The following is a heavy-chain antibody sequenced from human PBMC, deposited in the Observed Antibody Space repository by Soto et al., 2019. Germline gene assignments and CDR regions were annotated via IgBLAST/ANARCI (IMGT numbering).Heavy chain of an antibody. CDR2: ISWNGGGM. V-gene: IGHV3-9*01. D-gene: IGHD3-3*01. CDR3: VKDTTRFTIFGVDSGAMDV. Sequence: EEQLVESGGGLVQPGRSLRLSCAASGFTFDDYALHWVRQYPGKGLEWVSGISWNGGGMGYADSVKGRLTISRDNAKNFLYLQMNSLGTEDTAFYFWVKDTTRFTIFGVDSGAMDVWGRGTTVTVSS. CDR1: GFTFDDYA. J-gene: IGHJ6*02.